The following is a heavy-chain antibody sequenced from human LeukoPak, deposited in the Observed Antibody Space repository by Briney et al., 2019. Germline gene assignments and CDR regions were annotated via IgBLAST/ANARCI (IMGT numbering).Heavy chain of an antibody. CDR3: AKVQRAVAGTPWSYYYYYYGMDV. J-gene: IGHJ6*02. CDR1: GFTFSSYG. D-gene: IGHD6-19*01. CDR2: ISYDGSNK. Sequence: GGSLRLSCAASGFTFSSYGMHWVRQAPGKGLEWVAVISYDGSNKYYADSVKGRFTTSRDNSKNTLYLQMNSLRAEDTAVYYCAKVQRAVAGTPWSYYYYYYGMDVWGQGTTVTVS. V-gene: IGHV3-30*18.